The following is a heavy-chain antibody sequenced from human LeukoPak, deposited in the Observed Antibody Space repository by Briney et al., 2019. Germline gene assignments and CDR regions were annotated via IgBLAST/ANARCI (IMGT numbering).Heavy chain of an antibody. V-gene: IGHV3-23*01. J-gene: IGHJ4*02. CDR3: AKDGGQEVDY. CDR1: GFTFSSYA. Sequence: GGFLRLSCAASGFTFSSYAMRWVRQAPGKGLEWVSSISGSGDSTYNADSVKGRYTISRDKSKNTLYLQMNSLRADDTAVYYCAKDGGQEVDYWGQGTLVTVSS. D-gene: IGHD3-16*01. CDR2: ISGSGDST.